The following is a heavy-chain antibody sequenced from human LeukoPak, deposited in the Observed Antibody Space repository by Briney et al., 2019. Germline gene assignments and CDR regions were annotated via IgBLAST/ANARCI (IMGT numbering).Heavy chain of an antibody. Sequence: GGSLTLSCAASGFTFSSYSMNWVRQAPGKGLEWVSSISSSSSYIYYADSVKGRFTISRDNAKNSLYLQMNSLRAEDTAVYYCATTYGPGAFDIWGQGTMVTVSS. J-gene: IGHJ3*02. CDR2: ISSSSSYI. CDR3: ATTYGPGAFDI. V-gene: IGHV3-21*01. D-gene: IGHD4-17*01. CDR1: GFTFSSYS.